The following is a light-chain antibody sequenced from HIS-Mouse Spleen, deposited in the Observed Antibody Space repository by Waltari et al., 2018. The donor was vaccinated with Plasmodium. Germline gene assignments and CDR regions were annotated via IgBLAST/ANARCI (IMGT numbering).Light chain of an antibody. CDR2: DIS. Sequence: QSALTQPRSVSGSPGQSVTISCTDTSRDVRGYNYASWYQQPPGKAPKLLIYDISKRPSGVPDRFSGSKSGNTASLTISGLQAEDEADYYCCSYAGSYTYVFGTGTKVTVL. J-gene: IGLJ1*01. CDR1: SRDVRGYNY. CDR3: CSYAGSYTYV. V-gene: IGLV2-11*01.